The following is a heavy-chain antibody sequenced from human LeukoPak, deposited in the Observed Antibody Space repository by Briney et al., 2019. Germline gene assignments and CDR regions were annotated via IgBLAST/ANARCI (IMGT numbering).Heavy chain of an antibody. V-gene: IGHV3-30*02. CDR3: AKVAGYTVTNPFDY. J-gene: IGHJ4*02. Sequence: PGGSLRLSCAASGFTFSSYGMHWVRQAPGKGLEWVAFIRYDGSNKYYADSVKGRFTISRDNSKNTLYLQMNSLRAEDTAVYYCAKVAGYTVTNPFDYWGQGTLVTVSS. CDR1: GFTFSSYG. CDR2: IRYDGSNK. D-gene: IGHD4-17*01.